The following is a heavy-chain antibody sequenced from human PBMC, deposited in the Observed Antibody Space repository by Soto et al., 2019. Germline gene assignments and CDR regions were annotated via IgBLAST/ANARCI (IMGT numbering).Heavy chain of an antibody. D-gene: IGHD6-19*01. J-gene: IGHJ3*02. CDR1: GFTFDDYA. Sequence: GGSLRLSCAASGFTFDDYAMHWVRQAPGKGLEWVSGISWNSGSIGYADSVKGRFTISRDNAKNSLYLQMNSLRAEDTALYYCAKDRLAVAGTLSGVSAFDIWGQGTMVTVSS. CDR3: AKDRLAVAGTLSGVSAFDI. V-gene: IGHV3-9*01. CDR2: ISWNSGSI.